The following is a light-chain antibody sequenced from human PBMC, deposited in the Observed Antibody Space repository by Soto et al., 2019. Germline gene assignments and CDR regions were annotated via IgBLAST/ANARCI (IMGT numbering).Light chain of an antibody. J-gene: IGKJ3*01. CDR3: QPYNNWPGT. V-gene: IGKV3D-15*01. Sequence: EIVMTQSPATLSVSPGERATLSCRASQSVSSNLAWYQKKPGQAPRLLIYGASTRATGIPARFSGSGSGTEFTLTISSLQSEDFAVYYCQPYNNWPGTFGPGTKVDIK. CDR1: QSVSSN. CDR2: GAS.